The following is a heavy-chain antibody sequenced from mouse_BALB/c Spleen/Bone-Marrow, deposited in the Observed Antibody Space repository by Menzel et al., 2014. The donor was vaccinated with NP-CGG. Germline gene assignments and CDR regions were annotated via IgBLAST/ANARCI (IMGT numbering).Heavy chain of an antibody. CDR3: ARVTTAWFAY. Sequence: EVKVAESGGGLVQPGGSLRLSCATSGFTFTDYYMSWVRQPPGKALEWLGFIRNKANGYTTEYSASVKGRFTISRDNSQSILYLQMNTLRAEDSATYYCARVTTAWFAYWGRGTLVTVSA. CDR1: GFTFTDYY. CDR2: IRNKANGYTT. J-gene: IGHJ3*01. D-gene: IGHD1-1*01. V-gene: IGHV7-3*02.